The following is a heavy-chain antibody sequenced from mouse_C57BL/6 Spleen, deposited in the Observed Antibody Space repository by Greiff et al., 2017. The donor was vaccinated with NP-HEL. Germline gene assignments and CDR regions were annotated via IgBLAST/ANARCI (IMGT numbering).Heavy chain of an antibody. V-gene: IGHV1-50*01. D-gene: IGHD1-1*01. CDR3: ASRDYGTVFYAMDY. J-gene: IGHJ4*01. Sequence: VQLQQSGAELVKPGASVKLSCKASGYTFTSYWMQWVKQRPGQGLEWIGEIDPSDSYTNYNQKFKGKATLTVDTSSSTAYIQLSSLTSEDSAVYYCASRDYGTVFYAMDYWGQGTSVTVSS. CDR1: GYTFTSYW. CDR2: IDPSDSYT.